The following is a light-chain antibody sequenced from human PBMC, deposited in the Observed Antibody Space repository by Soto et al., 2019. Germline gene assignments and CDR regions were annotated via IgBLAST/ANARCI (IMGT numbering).Light chain of an antibody. J-gene: IGKJ1*01. Sequence: IVLTQSPGTVSLTPGERATLPCRASQSVSSNYLAWYQQKPGQAPRLLIYGASTRATGIPARFSGSGSGTEFTLTISSLQSEDFAVYYCQQYNTWPPTFGQGTNVDIK. CDR3: QQYNTWPPT. CDR2: GAS. CDR1: QSVSSN. V-gene: IGKV3-15*01.